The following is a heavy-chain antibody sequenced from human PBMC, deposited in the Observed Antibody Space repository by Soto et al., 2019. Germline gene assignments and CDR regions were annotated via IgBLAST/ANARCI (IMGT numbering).Heavy chain of an antibody. CDR2: MNPNSGNT. J-gene: IGHJ6*02. CDR1: GYTFTSYD. V-gene: IGHV1-8*01. Sequence: GASVKVSCKASGYTFTSYDINWVRQATGQGLEWMGWMNPNSGNTGYAQKFQGRVTMTRNTSISTAYMELSSLRPEDTAVYYCARGHSSSWYSWMGGYYGMDVWGQGTTVTVSS. CDR3: ARGHSSSWYSWMGGYYGMDV. D-gene: IGHD6-13*01.